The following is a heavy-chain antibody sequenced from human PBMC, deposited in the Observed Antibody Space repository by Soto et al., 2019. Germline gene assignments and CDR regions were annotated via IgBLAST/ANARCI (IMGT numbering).Heavy chain of an antibody. D-gene: IGHD6-6*01. CDR3: AHTLSSSSYLDWFDP. Sequence: QITLKESGPTLVKPTQTLTLTCTFSGFSLSTSGVGVGWIRQPPGKALEWLALIYWDDDKRYSPSLKSRLTITKDTSKNQVVRTMTNMDPVDTATYYCAHTLSSSSYLDWFDPWGQGTLVTVSS. V-gene: IGHV2-5*02. CDR1: GFSLSTSGVG. J-gene: IGHJ5*02. CDR2: IYWDDDK.